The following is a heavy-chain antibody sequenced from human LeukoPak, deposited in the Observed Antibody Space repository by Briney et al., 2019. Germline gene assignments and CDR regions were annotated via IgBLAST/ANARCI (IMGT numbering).Heavy chain of an antibody. CDR1: GFTFSSYW. CDR2: IKQDGSEK. V-gene: IGHV3-7*01. CDR3: ARVIYDSSGYYYDYYYGMDV. D-gene: IGHD3-22*01. Sequence: PGGSLRLSCAASGFTFSSYWMSWVRLAPGKGLEWAANIKQDGSEKYYVDSVKGRFTISRDNAKNSLYLQMNSLRAEDTAVYYCARVIYDSSGYYYDYYYGMDVWGQGTTVTVSS. J-gene: IGHJ6*02.